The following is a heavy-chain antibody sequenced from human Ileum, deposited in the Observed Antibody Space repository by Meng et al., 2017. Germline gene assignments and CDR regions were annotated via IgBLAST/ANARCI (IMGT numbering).Heavy chain of an antibody. CDR3: VNRAWLES. V-gene: IGHV3-23*04. Sequence: VRLVGAGGGVVQPGGSLRLSCAASGFTFSSYAMSWVRQAPGKGLEWVSAISGSGGSTYYADSVKGRFTISKDKSKNTLYLQMNSLRVDDTAVYYCVNRAWLESWGQGTLVTVSS. J-gene: IGHJ5*01. CDR2: ISGSGGST. D-gene: IGHD3-10*01. CDR1: GFTFSSYA.